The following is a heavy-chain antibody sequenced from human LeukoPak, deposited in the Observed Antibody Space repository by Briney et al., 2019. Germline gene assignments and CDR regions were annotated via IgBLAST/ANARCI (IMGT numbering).Heavy chain of an antibody. Sequence: SETLSLTCTVSGGSISSSSYYWGWIRQPPGKGLEWIGSIYYSGSTYYNPSLKSRVTISVDTSKNQFSLKLSSVTAADTAVYYCAGSGSYYQLDYWGQGTLVTVSS. CDR1: GGSISSSSYY. V-gene: IGHV4-39*01. D-gene: IGHD1-26*01. CDR3: AGSGSYYQLDY. CDR2: IYYSGST. J-gene: IGHJ4*02.